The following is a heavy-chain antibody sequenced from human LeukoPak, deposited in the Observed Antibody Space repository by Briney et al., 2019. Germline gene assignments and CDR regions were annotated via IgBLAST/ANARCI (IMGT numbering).Heavy chain of an antibody. CDR2: IYYSGNT. D-gene: IGHD2-21*02. CDR3: ARTRRVAVTATHPYYLDY. J-gene: IGHJ4*02. Sequence: SETLSLTCTVSGGSISGSSYYWGWIRQPPGKGLEWIGSIYYSGNTYYNPSLKSRVTISVDTSKNQFSLKLNSVTATDTAVYYCARTRRVAVTATHPYYLDYWGQGTLVTVSS. V-gene: IGHV4-39*01. CDR1: GGSISGSSYY.